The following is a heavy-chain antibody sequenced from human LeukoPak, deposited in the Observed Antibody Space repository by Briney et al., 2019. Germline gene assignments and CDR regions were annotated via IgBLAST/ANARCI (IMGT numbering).Heavy chain of an antibody. J-gene: IGHJ4*02. CDR2: IYHSRST. Sequence: PSETLSLTCTVSGGSISSGGYSWSWIRQPPGKGLEWIGYIYHSRSTYYSPSFKSRVFMSVDTSKNQFSLKLSSVTAADTAVYYCARDPLCSGGRCHSPEYWGQETLVTVSS. CDR1: GGSISSGGYS. D-gene: IGHD2-15*01. V-gene: IGHV4-30-2*01. CDR3: ARDPLCSGGRCHSPEY.